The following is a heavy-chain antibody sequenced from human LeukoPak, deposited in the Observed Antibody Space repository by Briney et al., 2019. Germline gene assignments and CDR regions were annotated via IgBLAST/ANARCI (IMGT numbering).Heavy chain of an antibody. CDR2: IYASGST. D-gene: IGHD6-19*01. CDR3: ARQWLARRHFDY. Sequence: SQTLSLTCTVSGGSISSGDYFWSWIRQPAGTGLEWIGRIYASGSTSYNPSLKSRVTISVDTSKNQFSLKVRSVTAADTAVYYCARQWLARRHFDYWGQGTLVTVSS. J-gene: IGHJ4*02. CDR1: GGSISSGDYF. V-gene: IGHV4-61*02.